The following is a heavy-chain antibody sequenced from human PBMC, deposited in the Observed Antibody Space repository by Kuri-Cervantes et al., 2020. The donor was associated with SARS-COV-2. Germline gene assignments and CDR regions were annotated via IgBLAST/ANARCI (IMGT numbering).Heavy chain of an antibody. D-gene: IGHD1-26*01. V-gene: IGHV4-30-2*02. CDR1: GGSISSGGYS. J-gene: IGHJ6*02. CDR2: IYHSGST. CDR3: ARLGATKGSCYYGVDV. Sequence: SQTLSLTCAVSGGSISSGGYSWSWIRQPPGKGLEWIGYIYHSGSTYYNPSLKSRVTISVDTSKNQLSLRLSSVTAADTVVYYCARLGATKGSCYYGVDVWDQGTTVTVSS.